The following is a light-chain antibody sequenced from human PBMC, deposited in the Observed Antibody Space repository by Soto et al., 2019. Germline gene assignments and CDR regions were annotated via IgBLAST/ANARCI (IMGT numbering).Light chain of an antibody. V-gene: IGKV4-1*01. CDR2: WAS. CDR3: QQFYGTPLT. CDR1: QSVLYSSTTKNY. Sequence: DIVRTQSPDSLAVSLGERATINCKSSQSVLYSSTTKNYLAWYQQKTGQPPKLILYWASTRESGVPDRFSGSGSCTDFTLTISRLHAADVAGYCCQQFYGTPLTFGGGTKVEIK. J-gene: IGKJ4*01.